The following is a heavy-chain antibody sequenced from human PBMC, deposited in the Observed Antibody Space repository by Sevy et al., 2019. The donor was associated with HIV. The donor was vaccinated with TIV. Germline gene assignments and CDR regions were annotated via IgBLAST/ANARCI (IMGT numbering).Heavy chain of an antibody. CDR3: ARQYSSGWFSFDY. D-gene: IGHD6-19*01. Sequence: ASVKVSCKASGGTFSSYAISWVRQAPGQGLEWMGGIIPIFGTANYAQKFQGRVTITADESTSTAYMELGSLRSEDTAVYYCARQYSSGWFSFDYWGQGTLVTVSS. J-gene: IGHJ4*02. CDR1: GGTFSSYA. V-gene: IGHV1-69*13. CDR2: IIPIFGTA.